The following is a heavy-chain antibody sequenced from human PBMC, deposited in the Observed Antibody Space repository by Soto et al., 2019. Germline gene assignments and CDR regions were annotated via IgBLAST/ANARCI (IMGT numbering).Heavy chain of an antibody. CDR3: ARRGLRDFREDWFDP. CDR2: IIPIFGTA. D-gene: IGHD4-17*01. J-gene: IGHJ5*02. CDR1: GGTFSSYA. Sequence: SVKVSCKASGGTFSSYAISWVRQAPEQGLEWMGGIIPIFGTANYAQKFQGRVTITADESTSTAYMELSSLRSEDTAVYFCARRGLRDFREDWFDPWGQGTLVTVSS. V-gene: IGHV1-69*13.